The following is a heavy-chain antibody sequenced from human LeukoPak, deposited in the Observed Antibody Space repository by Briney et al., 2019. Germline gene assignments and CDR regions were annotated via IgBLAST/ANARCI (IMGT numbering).Heavy chain of an antibody. D-gene: IGHD6-6*01. CDR3: ARLPRVVRNPSGV. J-gene: IGHJ6*04. Sequence: PSETLSLTCAVYGGSFSGYYWSWIRQPPGKGLEWIGEINHSGSTNYNPSLKSRVTMSVDTSKNQFSLKLSSVTAADTAVYYCARLPRVVRNPSGVWGKGTTVTVSS. V-gene: IGHV4-34*01. CDR2: INHSGST. CDR1: GGSFSGYY.